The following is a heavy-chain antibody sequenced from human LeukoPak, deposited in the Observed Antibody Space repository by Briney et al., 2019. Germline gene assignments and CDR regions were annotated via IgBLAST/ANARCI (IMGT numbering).Heavy chain of an antibody. Sequence: PSETLSLTCTVSGGSISSYYWSWIRQPPGKGLEWIGYIYYSGSTNYNPSLKSRVTISVDTSKNQFSLKLSSVTAADTAVYYCARVEIAARPFDYWGQGTLVTVSS. J-gene: IGHJ4*02. CDR1: GGSISSYY. CDR3: ARVEIAARPFDY. CDR2: IYYSGST. V-gene: IGHV4-59*12. D-gene: IGHD6-6*01.